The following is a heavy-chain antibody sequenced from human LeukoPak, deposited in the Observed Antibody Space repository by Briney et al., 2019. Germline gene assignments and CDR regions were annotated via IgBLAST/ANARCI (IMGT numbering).Heavy chain of an antibody. CDR3: AATSRVVVRFDY. Sequence: TSETLSLTCAVYGGSFSGYYWSWISQHPGKGLEWIGYIYYSGSSYYNPSLKSRVTISVYTSKNQFSLKLSSVTAADTAVYYCAATSRVVVRFDYWGQGTLVTVSS. CDR2: IYYSGSS. D-gene: IGHD2-21*01. J-gene: IGHJ4*02. CDR1: GGSFSGYY. V-gene: IGHV4-31*11.